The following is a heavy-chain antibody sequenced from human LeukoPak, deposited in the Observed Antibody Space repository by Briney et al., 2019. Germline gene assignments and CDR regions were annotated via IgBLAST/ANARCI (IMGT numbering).Heavy chain of an antibody. J-gene: IGHJ6*03. CDR2: INPNSGGT. CDR1: GYTFSLYY. V-gene: IGHV1-2*02. D-gene: IGHD4-11*01. CDR3: ARGGGYSRDYMDV. Sequence: ASVKVSCKASGYTFSLYYLHWVRQAPGQGLEWMGWINPNSGGTNYAQKFQGRVTMTRDTSISTAYMELSRLRSDDTAVYYCARGGGYSRDYMDVWGKGTTVTVSS.